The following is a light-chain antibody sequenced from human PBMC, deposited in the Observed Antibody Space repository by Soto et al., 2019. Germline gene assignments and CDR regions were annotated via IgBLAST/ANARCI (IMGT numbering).Light chain of an antibody. V-gene: IGKV3-20*01. J-gene: IGKJ5*01. CDR1: QSFSSAH. CDR3: QQYGSSPSIT. Sequence: EIVLTQSPGTLSLSPGEGATLSCRASQSFSSAHLSWYQQKPGQAPRLLIYGASTRATGIPDRFIGSGSGTDFTLIITKLEPEDFAVYYCQQYGSSPSITFGQGTRLEI. CDR2: GAS.